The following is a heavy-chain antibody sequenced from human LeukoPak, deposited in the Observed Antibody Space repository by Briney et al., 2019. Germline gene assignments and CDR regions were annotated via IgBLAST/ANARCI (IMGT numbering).Heavy chain of an antibody. Sequence: ASVKVSCTVSGSSLTELSLYWVRQAPGKGLEWMGGFDVIDAKTFYAQKFQGRVTMTEDSSTDTAYMELRSLRSDDTAVYYCARDRPLTTWGAGRGNWFDPWGQGTLVTVSS. D-gene: IGHD4/OR15-4a*01. J-gene: IGHJ5*02. CDR3: ARDRPLTTWGAGRGNWFDP. V-gene: IGHV1-24*01. CDR1: GSSLTELS. CDR2: FDVIDAKT.